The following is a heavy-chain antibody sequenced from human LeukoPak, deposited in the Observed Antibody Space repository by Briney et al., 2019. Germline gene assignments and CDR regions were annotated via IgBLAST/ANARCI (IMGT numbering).Heavy chain of an antibody. CDR3: ARGSRTLLRFLEWSVLFGP. J-gene: IGHJ5*02. Sequence: SETLSLTCTVSGGSISSYYWSWVRQPPGKGLEWIGYIYYSGSTNYNPSLKSRVTISVDTSKNQFSLKLSSVTAADTAVYYCARGSRTLLRFLEWSVLFGPWGQGTLVTVSS. CDR1: GGSISSYY. D-gene: IGHD3-3*01. V-gene: IGHV4-59*01. CDR2: IYYSGST.